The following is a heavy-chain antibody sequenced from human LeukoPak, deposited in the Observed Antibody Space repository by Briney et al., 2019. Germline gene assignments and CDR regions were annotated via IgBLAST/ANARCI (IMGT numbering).Heavy chain of an antibody. CDR1: GYTLTELV. Sequence: ASVKVSCKVSGYTLTELVIHWVRQAPGKGLEGMGGFDPEDGETIYAQKFQGRVTMTEDTSTDTAYMELSSLRSEDTAVYYCATNSGSYFLYWGQGTLVTVSS. CDR2: FDPEDGET. D-gene: IGHD1-26*01. CDR3: ATNSGSYFLY. J-gene: IGHJ4*02. V-gene: IGHV1-24*01.